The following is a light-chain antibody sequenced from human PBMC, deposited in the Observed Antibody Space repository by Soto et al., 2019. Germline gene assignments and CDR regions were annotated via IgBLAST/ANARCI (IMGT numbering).Light chain of an antibody. J-gene: IGLJ1*01. CDR1: SSGVGSYNF. Sequence: QSALTQPASVSGSPGQSITISCTGTSSGVGSYNFVSWYQQHPGKAPKLMIYEGSKRPSGLSNRFSGSKSGNTASLTISGLQAEDEAEYYCCSYARTSTYYVFGTGTKVTVL. CDR3: CSYARTSTYYV. CDR2: EGS. V-gene: IGLV2-23*01.